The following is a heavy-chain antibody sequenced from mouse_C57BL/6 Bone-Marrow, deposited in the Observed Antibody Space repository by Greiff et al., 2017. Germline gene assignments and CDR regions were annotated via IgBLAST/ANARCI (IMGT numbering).Heavy chain of an antibody. CDR2: INPNYGTT. J-gene: IGHJ1*03. V-gene: IGHV1-39*01. Sequence: VQLQQSGPELVKPGASVKISCKASGYSFTDYNMNWVKQSNGKSLEWIGVINPNYGTTSYNQKFKGKATLTVDQSSSTAYTQLNSLTSEDSAVYYGARPLFYGSSPHWYFDVWGTGTTVTVSS. D-gene: IGHD1-1*01. CDR3: ARPLFYGSSPHWYFDV. CDR1: GYSFTDYN.